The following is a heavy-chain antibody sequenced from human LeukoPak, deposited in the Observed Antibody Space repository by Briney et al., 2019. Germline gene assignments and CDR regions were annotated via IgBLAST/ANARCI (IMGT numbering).Heavy chain of an antibody. D-gene: IGHD2-2*01. J-gene: IGHJ6*02. CDR2: ISGSGGST. Sequence: PGGSLRLSCAASGFTFSSYAMSWVRQAPGKGLEWVSAISGSGGSTYYADSVKGRFTISRDNSKNTLYLQMNSLRAEDTAVYYCAKDQGGVPADTYYYYGMDVWGQGTTVTVSS. CDR1: GFTFSSYA. CDR3: AKDQGGVPADTYYYYGMDV. V-gene: IGHV3-23*01.